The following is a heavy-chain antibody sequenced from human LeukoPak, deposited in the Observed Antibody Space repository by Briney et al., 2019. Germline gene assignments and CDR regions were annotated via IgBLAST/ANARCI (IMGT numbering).Heavy chain of an antibody. V-gene: IGHV3-30*02. CDR2: IRYDGGNK. CDR3: AKDETAWLEYYFDY. CDR1: GFTFSSYG. D-gene: IGHD5-24*01. Sequence: GGSLRLSCVASGFTFSSYGMHWVRQAPGKGLEWVVFIRYDGGNKYYADSVKGRFTISRDNSKNTLYLQMNSLRAEDTAVYYCAKDETAWLEYYFDYWGQGTLVTVSS. J-gene: IGHJ4*02.